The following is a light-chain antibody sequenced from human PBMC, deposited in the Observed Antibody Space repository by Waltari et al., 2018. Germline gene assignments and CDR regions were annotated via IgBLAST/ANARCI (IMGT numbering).Light chain of an antibody. CDR3: QQYDISPLT. CDR2: GAS. Sequence: EIVLPQSPGTLFLSPGVSATLSCKASQTVRTTYLAWYQQKPGQAPTLLIYGASSRATGIPDRFSVSGAGTYFALTISSLEPEDFAVYYCQQYDISPLTFGGGTKVEIK. CDR1: QTVRTTY. J-gene: IGKJ4*01. V-gene: IGKV3-20*01.